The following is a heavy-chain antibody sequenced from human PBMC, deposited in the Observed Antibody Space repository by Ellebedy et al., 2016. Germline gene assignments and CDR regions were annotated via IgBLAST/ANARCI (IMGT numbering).Heavy chain of an antibody. Sequence: SETLSLXCTVSGGSISSGDYYWSWIRQHPGKGLEWIGYIYYSGSTYYNPSLKSRVTISVDTSKNQFSLKLSSVTAADTAVYYCARVFSGTSGLDYWGQGTLVTVSS. CDR3: ARVFSGTSGLDY. CDR2: IYYSGST. CDR1: GGSISSGDYY. D-gene: IGHD1-26*01. J-gene: IGHJ4*02. V-gene: IGHV4-31*03.